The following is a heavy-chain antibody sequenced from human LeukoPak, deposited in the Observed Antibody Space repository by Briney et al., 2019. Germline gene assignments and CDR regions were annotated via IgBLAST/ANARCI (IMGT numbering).Heavy chain of an antibody. D-gene: IGHD1-26*01. CDR1: GFTFNNYA. CDR2: IWYDGSNK. J-gene: IGHJ4*02. V-gene: IGHV3-33*01. CDR3: ARGGDGSYYPIPDY. Sequence: AGGSLRLSCAASGFTFNNYAMRWVRQAPGKGLEWVAIIWYDGSNKFYADSVKGRCTVSRDNSKSTLYLQMNSLRAEDTAVYYCARGGDGSYYPIPDYWGQGTLVTVSS.